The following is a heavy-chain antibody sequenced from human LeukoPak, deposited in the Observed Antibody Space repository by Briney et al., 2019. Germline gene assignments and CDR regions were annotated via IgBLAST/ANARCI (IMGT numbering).Heavy chain of an antibody. V-gene: IGHV1-2*02. CDR1: GYTFTGYY. D-gene: IGHD3-10*01. CDR3: ARGIGTVRGAKAEYNWFDP. J-gene: IGHJ5*02. CDR2: INPNSGGT. Sequence: GASVKVSCKASGYTFTGYYMHWVRQAPGQGLEWMGWINPNSGGTNYAQKFQGRVTITTDESTSTAYMELSSLRSEDTAVYYCARGIGTVRGAKAEYNWFDPWGQGTLVTVSS.